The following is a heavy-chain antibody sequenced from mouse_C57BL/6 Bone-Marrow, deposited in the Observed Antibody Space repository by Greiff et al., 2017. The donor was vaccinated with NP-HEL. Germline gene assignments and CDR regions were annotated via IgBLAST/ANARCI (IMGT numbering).Heavy chain of an antibody. Sequence: VQLQQSGPVLVKPGASVKMSCKASGYTFTDYYMNWVKQSHGKSLEWSGVINPYNGGTSYNKKFKGKATLTVDKSYSTAYMELNSLTSEDSAVYYCARRGPLEFITTVVVDYWGQGTTLTVSS. CDR1: GYTFTDYY. CDR3: ARRGPLEFITTVVVDY. D-gene: IGHD1-1*01. V-gene: IGHV1-19*01. J-gene: IGHJ2*01. CDR2: INPYNGGT.